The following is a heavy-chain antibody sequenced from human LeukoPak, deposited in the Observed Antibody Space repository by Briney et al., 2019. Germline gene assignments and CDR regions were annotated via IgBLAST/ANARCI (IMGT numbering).Heavy chain of an antibody. CDR2: TYYSGSP. J-gene: IGHJ4*02. CDR1: GGSVSNNTYY. CDR3: ANERWYDY. D-gene: IGHD6-13*01. V-gene: IGHV4-61*01. Sequence: SETLSLTCTVSGGSVSNNTYYWSWIRQPPGKGLEWIGCTYYSGSPNYNPSLKSRVTISVDTSKHQFSLRLNSVTAADTAIYYCANERWYDYWGQGTLVTVSS.